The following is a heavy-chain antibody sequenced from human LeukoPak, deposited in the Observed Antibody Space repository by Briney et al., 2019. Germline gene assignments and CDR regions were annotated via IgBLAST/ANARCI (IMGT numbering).Heavy chain of an antibody. Sequence: PSETLSLTCTVSGYSISSGYYWGWIRQPPGKGLEWIGSIYHSGSTYYNPSLKSRVTISVDTSKNQFSLKLSSVTAADTAVYYCARAQGGSYYPFDYWGQGTLVTVSS. CDR1: GYSISSGYY. V-gene: IGHV4-38-2*02. CDR2: IYHSGST. D-gene: IGHD1-26*01. CDR3: ARAQGGSYYPFDY. J-gene: IGHJ4*02.